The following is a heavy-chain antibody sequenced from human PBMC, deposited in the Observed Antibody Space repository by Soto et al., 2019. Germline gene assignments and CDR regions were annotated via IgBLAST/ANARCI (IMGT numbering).Heavy chain of an antibody. J-gene: IGHJ4*02. CDR1: GFSLITSGVG. CDR2: IYWDNDK. D-gene: IGHD1-7*01. V-gene: IGHV2-5*02. Sequence: SGPTLVNPTQTLTLTCTFSGFSLITSGVGVGWIRQPPGKALEWLAFIYWDNDKRYSPSLRSRLTIAKDTSKNQVVLTMTEVDPVDTATYFCAHRRSGVSQWNYGDFDYWDQGTQVTVSS. CDR3: AHRRSGVSQWNYGDFDY.